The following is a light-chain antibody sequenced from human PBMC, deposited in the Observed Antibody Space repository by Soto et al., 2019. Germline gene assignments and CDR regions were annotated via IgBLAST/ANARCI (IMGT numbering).Light chain of an antibody. Sequence: QSVLTQPPSVSGAPGQSVTISCTGSSSNIGAGYDVHWYQQLPGTAPKLLIYGNNNRPSGVPDRFSGSKSGTSASLAITGLQAEDEADKYCHSYDNSLGGSSVVFGGGTKLTVL. V-gene: IGLV1-40*01. J-gene: IGLJ2*01. CDR1: SSNIGAGYD. CDR3: HSYDNSLGGSSVV. CDR2: GNN.